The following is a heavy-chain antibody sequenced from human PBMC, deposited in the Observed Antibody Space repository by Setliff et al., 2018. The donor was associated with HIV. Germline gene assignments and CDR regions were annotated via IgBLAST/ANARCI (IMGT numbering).Heavy chain of an antibody. CDR3: ARGYSIALGWFDP. Sequence: PGGSLRLSCAASEVTFSSYTMNWVRQAPGKGLEWVAVILYDANNKYYADSVKGRFTISRDNSKNTLYLQMNSLIPEDTAVSYCARGYSIALGWFDPWGQGTLVTVSS. D-gene: IGHD6-13*01. J-gene: IGHJ5*02. CDR1: EVTFSSYT. CDR2: ILYDANNK. V-gene: IGHV3-30*04.